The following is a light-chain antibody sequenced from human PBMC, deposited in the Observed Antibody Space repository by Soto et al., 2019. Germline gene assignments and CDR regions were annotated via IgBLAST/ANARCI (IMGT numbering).Light chain of an antibody. Sequence: AIQLTQSPSSLSASEGDRVTITCRASQGISSALAWYQQKPGEAPKLLIYDASSLESGVPSRFSGSESGADFTLTISSLQPEDFATYYCQQFNTYPLTFGGGTKVDI. CDR1: QGISSA. CDR2: DAS. CDR3: QQFNTYPLT. J-gene: IGKJ4*01. V-gene: IGKV1-13*02.